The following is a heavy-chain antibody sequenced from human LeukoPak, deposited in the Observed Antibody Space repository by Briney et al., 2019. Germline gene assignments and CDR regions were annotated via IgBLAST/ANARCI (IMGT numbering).Heavy chain of an antibody. D-gene: IGHD3-22*01. Sequence: PSETLSLTCTVSGGSISSYYWSWIRQPPGKGLEWLGYIYYSGSTYYNPSLKGRVTISVDTSKNQFSLKLTSVTAADTAVCYCARDRRAGQSGYWFDPWGQGTLVTVSS. CDR2: IYYSGST. CDR3: ARDRRAGQSGYWFDP. V-gene: IGHV4-59*01. CDR1: GGSISSYY. J-gene: IGHJ5*02.